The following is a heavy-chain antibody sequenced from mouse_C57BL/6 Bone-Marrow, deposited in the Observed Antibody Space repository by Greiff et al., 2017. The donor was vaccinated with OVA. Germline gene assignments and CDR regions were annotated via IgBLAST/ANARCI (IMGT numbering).Heavy chain of an antibody. CDR2: ISSGSSTI. J-gene: IGHJ2*01. CDR3: ARERYGHFDY. V-gene: IGHV5-17*01. Sequence: EVMLVESGGGLVKPGGSLKLSCAASGFTFSDYGMHWVRQAPEKGLEWVAYISSGSSTIYYEDTVKGRFTISRDNAKNTLFLQMTSLRSEDTAMYYCARERYGHFDYWGQGTTLTVSS. CDR1: GFTFSDYG. D-gene: IGHD1-1*02.